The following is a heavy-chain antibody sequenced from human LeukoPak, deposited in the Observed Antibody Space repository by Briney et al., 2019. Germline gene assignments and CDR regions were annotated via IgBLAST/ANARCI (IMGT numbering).Heavy chain of an antibody. D-gene: IGHD4-11*01. CDR3: ARPLGPTVTSPEPY. V-gene: IGHV3-11*04. CDR1: GFTFSDYY. CDR2: ISGSGSTI. Sequence: GGSLRLSCAASGFTFSDYYMSWIRQAPGKGLEWVSYISGSGSTIYYADSVKGRFTISRDNAKNSMYLQMNSLRAEDTAVYYCARPLGPTVTSPEPYWGQGTLVTVSS. J-gene: IGHJ4*02.